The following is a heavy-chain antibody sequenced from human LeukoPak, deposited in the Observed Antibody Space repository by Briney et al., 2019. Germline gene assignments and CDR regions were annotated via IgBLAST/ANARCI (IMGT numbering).Heavy chain of an antibody. CDR2: ISGSGGTT. CDR3: ARVSSSSWWALDY. CDR1: GFPFTAYT. J-gene: IGHJ4*02. V-gene: IGHV3-23*01. D-gene: IGHD6-13*01. Sequence: GGSLRLSCAASGFPFTAYTMSWVRQAPGKGLAWVSAISGSGGTTYYADSVKGRFTISRDNSMNMLYLQMNSLRAEDTAVYYCARVSSSSWWALDYWGQGTLVTVSS.